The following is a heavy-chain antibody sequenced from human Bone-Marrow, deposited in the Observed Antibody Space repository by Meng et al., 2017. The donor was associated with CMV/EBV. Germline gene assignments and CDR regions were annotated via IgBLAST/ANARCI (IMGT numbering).Heavy chain of an antibody. CDR1: GYTFTSYD. CDR2: MNPNSGNT. J-gene: IGHJ6*02. V-gene: IGHV1-8*01. CDR3: ARGYSSGCPNPGFYYYYGMDV. D-gene: IGHD6-19*01. Sequence: ASVKVSCKASGYTFTSYDINRVRQATGQGLEWMGWMNPNSGNTGYAQKFQGRVTITRNTSISTAYMELSSLRSEDTDVYYCARGYSSGCPNPGFYYYYGMDVWGQGTTVTVSS.